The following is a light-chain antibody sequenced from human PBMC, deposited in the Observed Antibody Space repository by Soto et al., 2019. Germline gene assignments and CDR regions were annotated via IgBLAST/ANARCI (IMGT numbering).Light chain of an antibody. Sequence: QSVLTQPASVSGSPGQSITISCSGTSSDIGGYNYVSWYQQHPGKAPKLMIYGVINQPSGVSTRFSGSKSGNTASLTISGLQAEDEADYYCSSYTSSSTLEYVFGSGTKVTVL. CDR1: SSDIGGYNY. CDR2: GVI. V-gene: IGLV2-14*01. CDR3: SSYTSSSTLEYV. J-gene: IGLJ1*01.